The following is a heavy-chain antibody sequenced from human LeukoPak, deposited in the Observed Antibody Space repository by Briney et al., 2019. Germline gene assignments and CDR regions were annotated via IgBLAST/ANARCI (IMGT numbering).Heavy chain of an antibody. V-gene: IGHV3-33*01. CDR2: IWPDGNYK. Sequence: GGSLRLSCAVSGFTFSDYGIHWVRQAPGKGLEWVAVIWPDGNYKYYADSVKGQFTISRDNSKKTLWLQMNSLRVEDTAVYYCVRASGSFDYWGQGTLVTVSS. CDR1: GFTFSDYG. CDR3: VRASGSFDY. J-gene: IGHJ4*02. D-gene: IGHD3-10*01.